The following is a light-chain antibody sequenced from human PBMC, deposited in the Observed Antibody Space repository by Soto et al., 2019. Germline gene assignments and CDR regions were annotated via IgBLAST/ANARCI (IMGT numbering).Light chain of an antibody. CDR1: QSLSSRN. CDR3: QQYDSSPRT. Sequence: ELVLTQSPGTLSLSPGERATLSCRASQSLSSRNLAWYQQKPGQAPRPLIYGVSSRATGIPDRLSGSGSGTDFTLTISRLEPEDFAVYYCQQYDSSPRTFGQGTKVEIK. V-gene: IGKV3-20*01. CDR2: GVS. J-gene: IGKJ1*01.